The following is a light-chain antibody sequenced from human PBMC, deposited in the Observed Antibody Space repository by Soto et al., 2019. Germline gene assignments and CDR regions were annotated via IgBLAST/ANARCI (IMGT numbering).Light chain of an antibody. CDR2: SAS. J-gene: IGKJ1*01. CDR3: QQYAGSPRT. Sequence: IVSTQCPGTQSCAPGDPCTRCGTVCQNLGTLYLAWFQQKSGQAPRLLMYSASRRATGIPDRFTGSGSGTDFTLTINRVEPEDFAVYFCQQYAGSPRTFGQGTKVDIK. V-gene: IGKV3-20*01. CDR1: QNLGTLY.